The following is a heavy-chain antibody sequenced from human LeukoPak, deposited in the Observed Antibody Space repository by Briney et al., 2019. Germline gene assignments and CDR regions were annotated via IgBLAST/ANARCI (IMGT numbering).Heavy chain of an antibody. CDR1: GFTFSSYS. V-gene: IGHV3-48*04. CDR3: TRDLMDYDYGDKGGNY. CDR2: ISSSGSTI. Sequence: GGSLRLSCAASGFTFSSYSMNWVRQAPGKGVEWVSYISSSGSTIYYADSVKGRFTISRDNAKNTLYLQMNSLRAEDTAVYYCTRDLMDYDYGDKGGNYWGQGTLVTVSS. D-gene: IGHD4-23*01. J-gene: IGHJ4*02.